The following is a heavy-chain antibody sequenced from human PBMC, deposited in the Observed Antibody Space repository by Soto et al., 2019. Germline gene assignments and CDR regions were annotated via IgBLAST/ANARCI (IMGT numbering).Heavy chain of an antibody. CDR3: AKRSSSSTFDY. Sequence: EVQLLESGGGLVQPGESLRLSCAASGFTISSYAMSWVRQAPGKGLEWVSVISGSDDSTYYADSVKGRFTISRDNSTNTLYLKMTSLRAEDTAVYYWAKRSSSSTFDYWGQGTLVTFSS. D-gene: IGHD6-6*01. J-gene: IGHJ4*02. CDR1: GFTISSYA. CDR2: ISGSDDST. V-gene: IGHV3-23*01.